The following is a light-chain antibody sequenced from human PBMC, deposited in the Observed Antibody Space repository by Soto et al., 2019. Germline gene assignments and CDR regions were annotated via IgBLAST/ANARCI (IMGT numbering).Light chain of an antibody. V-gene: IGKV3-15*01. Sequence: EIVMTQSPATLSVSPGERATLSCRASQSISSNLAWYQQKPGQAPRLLIYGASTRATGIPARFSGSGSGTAFPLTISTLQSEDFSVYYCQQYNNWPPLTFGGGTKVEIK. CDR2: GAS. CDR3: QQYNNWPPLT. J-gene: IGKJ4*01. CDR1: QSISSN.